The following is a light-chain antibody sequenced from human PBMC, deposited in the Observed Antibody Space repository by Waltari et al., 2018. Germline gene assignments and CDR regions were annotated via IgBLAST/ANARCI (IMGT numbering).Light chain of an antibody. CDR1: NIGRKN. CDR2: DDS. V-gene: IGLV3-21*02. CDR3: QVWDGTSAF. J-gene: IGLJ2*01. Sequence: YVLTQPPSASLAPVQTARITCGGNNIGRKNVHWYQQRPGQAPLLVVYDDSDRPSGIPERFSGSNSGNTATLTISRVEAGDEADYYCQVWDGTSAFFGGGTKLTVL.